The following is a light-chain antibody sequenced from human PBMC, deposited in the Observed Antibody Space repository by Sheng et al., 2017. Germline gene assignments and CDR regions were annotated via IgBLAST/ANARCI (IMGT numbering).Light chain of an antibody. Sequence: QSALTQPAFVSGSPGQSITISCTGTSSDVGIYNLVSWYQHHPGKAPKLMIYDVTKRPSGVSNRFSASKSGNTASLTISGLQAEDEADYYCCSHASSDAYVFGTGTKVTVL. CDR1: SSDVGIYNL. CDR2: DVT. V-gene: IGLV2-23*02. J-gene: IGLJ1*01. CDR3: CSHASSDAYV.